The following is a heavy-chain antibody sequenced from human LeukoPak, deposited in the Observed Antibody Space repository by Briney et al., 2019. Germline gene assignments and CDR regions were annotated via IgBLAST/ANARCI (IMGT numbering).Heavy chain of an antibody. D-gene: IGHD3-10*02. V-gene: IGHV3-64*01. J-gene: IGHJ6*03. CDR2: NTRDWYSA. CDR3: AKTKTEQFIYVPYKDYYYMDV. Sequence: GGSVRLSCAVWGLTYRSYVLHWVRQPRGKGWEHLSHNTRDWYSAYYANSVGGRFTFSRDNSKNTLYIQMDSLRPGDTCVYYCAKTKTEQFIYVPYKDYYYMDVWGKGTAVTVSS. CDR1: GLTYRSYV.